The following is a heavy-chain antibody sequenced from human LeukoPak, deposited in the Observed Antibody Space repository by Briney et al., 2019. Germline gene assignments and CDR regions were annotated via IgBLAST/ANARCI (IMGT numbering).Heavy chain of an antibody. Sequence: NPSETLSLTCTVSGGSSSSSSYYWSWLRQPPGKGLEWIGYIYYSGSTNYNPSLKSRVTISVDTSKNQFSLKLSSVTAADTAVYYCARDESFDYWGQGTLVTVSS. V-gene: IGHV4-61*01. J-gene: IGHJ4*02. CDR3: ARDESFDY. CDR2: IYYSGST. CDR1: GGSSSSSSYY.